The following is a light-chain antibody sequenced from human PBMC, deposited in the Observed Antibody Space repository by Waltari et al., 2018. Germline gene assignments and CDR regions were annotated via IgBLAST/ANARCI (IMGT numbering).Light chain of an antibody. CDR2: DVS. CDR3: SSYTSSSTGV. CDR1: SSDVGGYNY. Sequence: QSALTQPASVSGSPGQSITISCTGTSSDVGGYNYVSWYQQHPGKAPKLMIYDVSKLPSGVSNRFSGSKSGNTASLTISGLQAEDEADYYGSSYTSSSTGVFGGGTKLTVL. J-gene: IGLJ3*02. V-gene: IGLV2-14*01.